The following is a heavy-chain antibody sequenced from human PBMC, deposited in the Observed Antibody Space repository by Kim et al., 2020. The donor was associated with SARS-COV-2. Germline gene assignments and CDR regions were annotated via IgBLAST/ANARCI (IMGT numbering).Heavy chain of an antibody. CDR2: ISYDGSNK. CDR1: GFTFSSYA. D-gene: IGHD6-13*01. Sequence: GGSLRLSCAASGFTFSSYAMHWVRQAPGKGLEWVAVISYDGSNKYYADSVKGRFTISRDNSKNTLYLQMNSLRAEDTAVYYCARIDGSSSSHLDYWGQGTLVTVSS. V-gene: IGHV3-30*04. J-gene: IGHJ4*02. CDR3: ARIDGSSSSHLDY.